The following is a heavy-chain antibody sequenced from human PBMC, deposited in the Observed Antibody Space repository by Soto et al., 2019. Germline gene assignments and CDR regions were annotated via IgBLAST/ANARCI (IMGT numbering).Heavy chain of an antibody. CDR1: GFTFSNYG. CDR3: ASALETGDY. CDR2: IWYDGSNE. D-gene: IGHD3-10*01. J-gene: IGHJ4*02. Sequence: ESGGGVVQPGRSLRLSCASSGFTFSNYGMHWVRQAPGKGPEWVAVIWYDGSNEQYADSVKGRFTISRDNSKNTLYLQMNSLRAEDTAVYYCASALETGDYWGQGTLVTVSS. V-gene: IGHV3-33*03.